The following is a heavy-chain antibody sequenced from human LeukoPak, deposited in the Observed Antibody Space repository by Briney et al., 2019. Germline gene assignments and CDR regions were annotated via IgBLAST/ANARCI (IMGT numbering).Heavy chain of an antibody. V-gene: IGHV3-30*18. CDR2: ISYDGSNK. Sequence: GGSLRLSCAASGFTFSSYGMHWVRQAPGKGLEWVAVISYDGSNKYYADSVKGRFTIPRDNSKNTLYLQMNSLRAEDTAVYYCAKDVTFASGWSSIDYWGQGTLVTVSS. D-gene: IGHD6-19*01. CDR1: GFTFSSYG. CDR3: AKDVTFASGWSSIDY. J-gene: IGHJ4*02.